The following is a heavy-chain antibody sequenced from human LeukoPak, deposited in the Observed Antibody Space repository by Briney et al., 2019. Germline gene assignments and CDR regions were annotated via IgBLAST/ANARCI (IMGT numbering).Heavy chain of an antibody. D-gene: IGHD6-13*01. V-gene: IGHV3-30-3*01. J-gene: IGHJ4*02. Sequence: GCLRLSCAASGFTFSGYAMHWVRQAPGKGLEWVAVISISGNREHYADSVKGRFTISRDNSKNTMYLQMNSLTPEDTAVYSCAREGSGSTWSSFDFWGQGSLVTVSS. CDR2: ISISGNRE. CDR3: AREGSGSTWSSFDF. CDR1: GFTFSGYA.